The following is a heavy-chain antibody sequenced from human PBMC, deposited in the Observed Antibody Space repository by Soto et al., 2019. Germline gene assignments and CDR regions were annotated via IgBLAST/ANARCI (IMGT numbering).Heavy chain of an antibody. V-gene: IGHV3-21*01. D-gene: IGHD3-9*01. J-gene: IGHJ3*02. CDR3: ARVFPPRGYFDWLPNDAFDI. CDR2: ISSSSSYI. Sequence: GGSLRLSCAASGFTFSSYSMNWVRQVPGKGLEWVSSISSSSSYIYYADSVKGRFTISRDNAKNSLYLQMNSLRAEDTAVYYCARVFPPRGYFDWLPNDAFDIWGQGTMVTVSS. CDR1: GFTFSSYS.